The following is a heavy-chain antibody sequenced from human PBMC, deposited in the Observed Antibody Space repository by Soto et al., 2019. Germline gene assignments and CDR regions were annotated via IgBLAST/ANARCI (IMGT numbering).Heavy chain of an antibody. D-gene: IGHD4-17*01. V-gene: IGHV1-8*01. J-gene: IGHJ4*02. CDR3: ARWDGDYGFDY. Sequence: QVQLVQSGAEVKKPGASVKVSCKASGYTFTIYDINWVRQATGQGLEWMGWMIPNSGTTGYAQKFQGRVTMTRNTSISTAYMELSSLRSEDTAVYYFARWDGDYGFDYWGQGTLVTVSS. CDR1: GYTFTIYD. CDR2: MIPNSGTT.